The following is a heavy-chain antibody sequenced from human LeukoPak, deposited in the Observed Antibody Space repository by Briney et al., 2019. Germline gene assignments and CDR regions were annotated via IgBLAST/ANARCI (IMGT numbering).Heavy chain of an antibody. CDR2: IYYSGST. CDR1: GGSISSSSYY. CDR3: ARDKNARPKAYYDFWSGYYARAPYYFDY. Sequence: SETLSLTCTVSGGSISSSSYYWGWIRQPPGKGLEWIGSIYYSGSTYYNPSLKSRVTISVDTFKNQFSLKLSSVTAADTAVYYCARDKNARPKAYYDFWSGYYARAPYYFDYWGQGTLVTVSS. D-gene: IGHD3-3*01. V-gene: IGHV4-39*07. J-gene: IGHJ4*02.